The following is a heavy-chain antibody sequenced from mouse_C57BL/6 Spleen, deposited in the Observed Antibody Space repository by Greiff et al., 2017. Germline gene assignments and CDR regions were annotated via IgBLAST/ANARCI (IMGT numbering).Heavy chain of an antibody. D-gene: IGHD2-4*01. V-gene: IGHV1-18*01. Sequence: EVQLVESGPELVKPGASVKIPCKASGYTFTDYNMDWVKQSHGKSLEWIGDINPNNGGTIYNQKFKGKATLTVDKSSSTAYMELRSLTSEDTAVYYCARGGLIYYDYDGDLDYWGQGTSVTVSS. CDR3: ARGGLIYYDYDGDLDY. J-gene: IGHJ4*01. CDR2: INPNNGGT. CDR1: GYTFTDYN.